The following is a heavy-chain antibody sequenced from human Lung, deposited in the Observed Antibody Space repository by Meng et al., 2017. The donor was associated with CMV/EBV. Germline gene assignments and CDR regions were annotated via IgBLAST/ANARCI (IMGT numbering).Heavy chain of an antibody. CDR1: GDSVSSGPYY. D-gene: IGHD3-3*01. V-gene: IGHV4-61*01. CDR3: ARLLRGYDSVGWFDP. J-gene: IGHJ5*02. CDR2: LYYSGDT. Sequence: SCTVSGDSVSSGPYYWSWIRQPPGKGLEWIGYLYYSGDTNYNPSLKSRVTMSVDTSKNQFSLKLRSVTAADTAVYYCARLLRGYDSVGWFDPWGQETLVTVSS.